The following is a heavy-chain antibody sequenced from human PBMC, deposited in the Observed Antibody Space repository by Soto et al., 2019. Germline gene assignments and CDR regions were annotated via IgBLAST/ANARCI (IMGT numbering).Heavy chain of an antibody. CDR2: ISAYNGNT. CDR1: GYTFTSYG. Sequence: QVQLVQSGAEVKKPGASVKVSCKASGYTFTSYGISWVRQAPGQGLEWMGWISAYNGNTNYAQKLQGRVTMTTDTPTRTAYMELRSLRSDDTAVEYCASGGGYSSSWELAGDFDIWGQGTMVTVSS. J-gene: IGHJ3*02. V-gene: IGHV1-18*01. D-gene: IGHD6-13*01. CDR3: ASGGGYSSSWELAGDFDI.